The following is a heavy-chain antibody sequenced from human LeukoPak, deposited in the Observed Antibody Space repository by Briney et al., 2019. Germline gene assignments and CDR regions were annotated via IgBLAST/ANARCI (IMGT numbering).Heavy chain of an antibody. J-gene: IGHJ4*02. Sequence: SETLSLTCAVYGASFSDYYWIWIRQPPGKGLEWIGEINHSGSTSYNPSNPSLKSRVSISADTSKSQFSLRLNSVTAADTAVYYCARGRNPHLRSSWYVNYWGQGTLVTVSS. CDR2: INHSGST. D-gene: IGHD6-13*01. CDR3: ARGRNPHLRSSWYVNY. CDR1: GASFSDYY. V-gene: IGHV4-34*01.